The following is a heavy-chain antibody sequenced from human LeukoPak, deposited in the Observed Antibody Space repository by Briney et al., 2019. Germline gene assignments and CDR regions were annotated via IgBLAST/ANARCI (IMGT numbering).Heavy chain of an antibody. D-gene: IGHD2-2*01. CDR1: GFIFSGYS. J-gene: IGHJ5*01. V-gene: IGHV3-23*01. CDR3: VKDQYMQWFDY. CDR2: ISISGYDT. Sequence: GGSLRLSCAASGFIFSGYSMNWVRQAPGKGLEWVSGISISGYDTYYAESVQGRFTISKDKSTNTLYLQIQSLRADDTAVYYCVKDQYMQWFDYWGQGTLVTVSS.